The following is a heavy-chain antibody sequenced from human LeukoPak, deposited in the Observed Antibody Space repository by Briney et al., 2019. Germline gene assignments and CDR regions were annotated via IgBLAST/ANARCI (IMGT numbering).Heavy chain of an antibody. V-gene: IGHV3-23*01. CDR1: GFTFSSYA. J-gene: IGHJ4*02. D-gene: IGHD4/OR15-4a*01. Sequence: GGSLRLSCAASGFTFSSYAMSWVRQAPGKGLEWVSAISGSGGSTYYADSVKGRFTISRDDSKNTVYLQMNSLRVEDSAVYYCARDPGAFPYFFDYWGQGTLVTVSS. CDR2: ISGSGGST. CDR3: ARDPGAFPYFFDY.